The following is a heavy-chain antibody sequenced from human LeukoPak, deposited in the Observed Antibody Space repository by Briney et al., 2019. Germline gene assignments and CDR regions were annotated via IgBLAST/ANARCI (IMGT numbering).Heavy chain of an antibody. V-gene: IGHV4-59*12. CDR1: GASISTYY. CDR3: AKSNGYGLVDI. D-gene: IGHD3-10*01. CDR2: IYDTGST. J-gene: IGHJ3*02. Sequence: SETLSLTCTVSGASISTYYWSWIRQPPGKTLEWIGYIYDTGSTNYNPSLKSRVTISLDTSKNQFSLKLNSVTAADTAVYYCAKSNGYGLVDIWGQGTMVTVSS.